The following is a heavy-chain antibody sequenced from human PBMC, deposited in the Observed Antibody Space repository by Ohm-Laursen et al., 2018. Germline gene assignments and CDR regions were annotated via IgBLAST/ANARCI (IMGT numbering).Heavy chain of an antibody. J-gene: IGHJ4*02. CDR1: GDSISSYY. Sequence: SETLSLTCIVSGDSISSYYWSWMRQPPGKGLEWIGYIYFTGSTNYNPSLKSRATMSVDTSKNQFSLNLSSVTAADTAVYYCARDNPPRYRGQGILVTVSS. V-gene: IGHV4-59*01. CDR2: IYFTGST. CDR3: ARDNPPRY.